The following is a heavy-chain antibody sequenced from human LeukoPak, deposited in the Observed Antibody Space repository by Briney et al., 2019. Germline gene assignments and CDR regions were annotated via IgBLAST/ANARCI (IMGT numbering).Heavy chain of an antibody. J-gene: IGHJ4*02. CDR3: ARDGIMTTSGWDFDY. CDR2: ISSRSSDI. Sequence: GGSLRLSCEASGFTFSSYSMNWVRQAPGRGLEWASSISSRSSDIYYADSVKGRFTISRDNARHSLYLQMNSLRADDTAVYYCARDGIMTTSGWDFDYWGQGTLVTVSS. V-gene: IGHV3-21*01. CDR1: GFTFSSYS. D-gene: IGHD6-19*01.